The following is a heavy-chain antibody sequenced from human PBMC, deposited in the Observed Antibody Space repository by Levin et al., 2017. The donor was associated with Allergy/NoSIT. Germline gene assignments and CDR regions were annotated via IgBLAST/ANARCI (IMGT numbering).Heavy chain of an antibody. J-gene: IGHJ4*02. V-gene: IGHV3-30-3*01. CDR2: ISYDGSNK. D-gene: IGHD2/OR15-2a*01. Sequence: GGSLRLSCAASGFTFSSYAMHWVRQAPGKGLEWVAVISYDGSNKYYADSVKGRFTISRDNSKNTLYLQMNSLRAEDTAVYYCARDALLLGSQGEYFFDYWGQGTLVTVSS. CDR1: GFTFSSYA. CDR3: ARDALLLGSQGEYFFDY.